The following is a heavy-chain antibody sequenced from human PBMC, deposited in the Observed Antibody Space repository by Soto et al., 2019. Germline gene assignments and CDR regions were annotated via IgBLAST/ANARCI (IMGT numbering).Heavy chain of an antibody. CDR3: ARGLGIAAVMGGSPLPNWFDP. CDR1: GGSISSSSYS. J-gene: IGHJ5*02. CDR2: IYYSGST. Sequence: PSETLSLSCIVSGGSISSSSYSWAWIRQPPGKGLERFGTIYYSGSTYYNPSLKSRVTISVDKSKNQFSLKLSSVTAADTAVYYCARGLGIAAVMGGSPLPNWFDPWGQGTLVTVSS. V-gene: IGHV4-39*07. D-gene: IGHD6-13*01.